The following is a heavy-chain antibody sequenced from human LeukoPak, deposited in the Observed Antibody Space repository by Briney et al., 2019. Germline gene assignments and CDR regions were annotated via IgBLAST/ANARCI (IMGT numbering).Heavy chain of an antibody. J-gene: IGHJ4*02. D-gene: IGHD5-18*01. CDR2: INPNSGGT. CDR3: AREEYSYGLYYFDY. V-gene: IGHV1-2*06. CDR1: GYTFTGYY. Sequence: ASVKVSCKASGYTFTGYYMHWVRQAPGQGLEWMGRINPNSGGTNYAQKFQGRVTITADKSTSTAYMELSSLRSEDTAVYYCAREEYSYGLYYFDYWGQGTLVTVSS.